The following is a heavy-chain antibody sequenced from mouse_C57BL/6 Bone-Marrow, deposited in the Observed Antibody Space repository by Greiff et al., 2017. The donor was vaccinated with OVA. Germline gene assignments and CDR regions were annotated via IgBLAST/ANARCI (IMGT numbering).Heavy chain of an antibody. Sequence: QVQLQQSGAELARPWASVKLSCKASGYTLTSYGISWVKQRTGQGLVWIGEIYPRSGNTYYNEKFKGQATLTADNSSSTPYMGLRSLTSVDPAVYFCAAYGNYNYAMDYWGQGTSVTVSS. D-gene: IGHD2-1*01. CDR3: AAYGNYNYAMDY. J-gene: IGHJ4*01. CDR1: GYTLTSYG. V-gene: IGHV1-81*01. CDR2: IYPRSGNT.